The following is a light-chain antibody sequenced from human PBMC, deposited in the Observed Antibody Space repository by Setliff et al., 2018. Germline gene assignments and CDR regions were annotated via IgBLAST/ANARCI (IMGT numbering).Light chain of an antibody. J-gene: IGLJ1*01. V-gene: IGLV2-8*01. CDR2: DVT. CDR3: TAYAGSNNFV. Sequence: QSVLTQPPSASGSPGQSVTISCAGTSIDLSGYTYVSWYQQHPGKASQVIIYDVTKRPSGVPDRFSGSKSGNTASLTVSGLQAEDEADYYCTAYAGSNNFVFGTGTKVTVL. CDR1: SIDLSGYTY.